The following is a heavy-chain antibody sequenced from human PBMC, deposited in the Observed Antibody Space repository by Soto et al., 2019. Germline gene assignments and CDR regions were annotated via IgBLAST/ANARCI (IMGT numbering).Heavy chain of an antibody. V-gene: IGHV1-69*08. D-gene: IGHD6-6*01. J-gene: IGHJ5*02. CDR3: ARDVIAARRKAEYGWFDP. CDR2: IIPILGIA. Sequence: QVQLVQSGAEVKKPGSSVKVSCKASGGTFSSYTISWVRQAPGQGLEWMGRIIPILGIANYAQKFQGRVTITADNSTSTAYMELSSLRSEDTAVYYCARDVIAARRKAEYGWFDPWGQGTLVTVSS. CDR1: GGTFSSYT.